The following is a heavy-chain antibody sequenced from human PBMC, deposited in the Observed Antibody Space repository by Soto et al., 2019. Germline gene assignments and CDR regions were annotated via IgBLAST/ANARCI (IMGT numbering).Heavy chain of an antibody. CDR3: ARVLSSGWSRFDY. D-gene: IGHD6-19*01. CDR1: GGSISSDYW. V-gene: IGHV4-4*02. J-gene: IGHJ4*02. CDR2: MYHSGST. Sequence: QVKLQESGPGLVKPSGTLSLTCAVSGGSISSDYWWTWVRQPPGKGLEWIAEMYHSGSTNYNPSLKSRVTISVDKSKNQISLKLSSVTAADTAVYYCARVLSSGWSRFDYWGQGTLVTVSS.